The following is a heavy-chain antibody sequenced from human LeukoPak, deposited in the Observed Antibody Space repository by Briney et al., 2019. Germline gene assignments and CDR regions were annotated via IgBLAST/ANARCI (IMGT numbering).Heavy chain of an antibody. Sequence: SETLSLTCTVSGGSISGYYWTWIRQPAGKGLEWIGRIYTSGSTNYNPSLKSRVTISVDTSKNQFSLKLSSVTAADTAVYYCARYGPLECSSTSCSNWFDPWGQGTLVTVSS. V-gene: IGHV4-4*07. D-gene: IGHD2-2*01. CDR1: GGSISGYY. J-gene: IGHJ5*02. CDR3: ARYGPLECSSTSCSNWFDP. CDR2: IYTSGST.